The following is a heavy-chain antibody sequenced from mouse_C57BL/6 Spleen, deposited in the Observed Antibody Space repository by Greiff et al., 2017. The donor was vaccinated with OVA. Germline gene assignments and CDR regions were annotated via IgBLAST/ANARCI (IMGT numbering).Heavy chain of an antibody. Sequence: EVKLQESGPELVKPGASVKISCKASGYSFTGYYMNWVKQSPEKSLEWIGEINPSTGGTTYNQKFKAKATLTVDKSSSTAYMQLKSLTSEDSAVYYCAREGGKGAMDYWGQGTSVTVSS. V-gene: IGHV1-42*01. CDR3: AREGGKGAMDY. CDR2: INPSTGGT. CDR1: GYSFTGYY. J-gene: IGHJ4*01. D-gene: IGHD1-3*01.